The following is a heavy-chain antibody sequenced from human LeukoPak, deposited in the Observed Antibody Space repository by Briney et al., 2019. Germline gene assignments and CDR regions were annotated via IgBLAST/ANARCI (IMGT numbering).Heavy chain of an antibody. V-gene: IGHV4-59*01. CDR1: GGSISSYY. D-gene: IGHD3-16*01. CDR3: ARGLGGVTHFDY. Sequence: SSETLSLTCTVSGGSISSYYWSWIRQPPGKGLEWIGYIYYSGSTNYNPSLKSRVTISVDTSKNQFSLKLSSVTAADTAVYYCARGLGGVTHFDYWGQGTLVTVSS. J-gene: IGHJ4*02. CDR2: IYYSGST.